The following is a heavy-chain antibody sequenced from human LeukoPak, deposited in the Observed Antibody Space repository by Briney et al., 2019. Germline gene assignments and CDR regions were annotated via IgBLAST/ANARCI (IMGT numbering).Heavy chain of an antibody. V-gene: IGHV3-23*01. CDR3: PNDGIAGADNSHFDN. J-gene: IGHJ4*02. D-gene: IGHD4-23*01. CDR2: LSNSGGST. CDR1: GFTFSSYA. Sequence: GGSLRLSCATAGFTFSSYAMSWVRQAPGKGLEWVSRLSNSGGSTYYADSVKGRFTISRDNSKNALYLQMNSLRAEDTAVYYCPNDGIAGADNSHFDNWGQGTLVTVSS.